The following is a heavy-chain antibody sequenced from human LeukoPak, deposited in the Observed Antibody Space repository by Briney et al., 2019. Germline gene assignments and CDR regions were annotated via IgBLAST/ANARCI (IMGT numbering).Heavy chain of an antibody. V-gene: IGHV3-33*01. D-gene: IGHD2-2*01. Sequence: GRSLRLSCAASGLTFRNYGTHWVRQGPGKGLEWVAVTWYDGSNKYYADSVKGRFTISRDHSKNTLYLQMNSLRADDTAVYYCARVLVPAATSRYYYYGMDVWGQGTTVTVSS. CDR2: TWYDGSNK. CDR3: ARVLVPAATSRYYYYGMDV. CDR1: GLTFRNYG. J-gene: IGHJ6*02.